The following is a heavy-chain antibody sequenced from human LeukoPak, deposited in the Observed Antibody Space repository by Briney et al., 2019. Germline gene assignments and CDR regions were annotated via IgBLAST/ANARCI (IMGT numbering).Heavy chain of an antibody. Sequence: GGSLRLSCAASGVTFSRTWMSGVRQARGKGVEGGGRIKSNTDDGTTDLAAPVKGRFTISREDSETALYLQMDSLRTEDTAVYYRATQRGGGYERQWLNAFDMWGQGTVVTVSS. J-gene: IGHJ3*02. CDR3: ATQRGGGYERQWLNAFDM. CDR2: IKSNTDDGTT. CDR1: GVTFSRTW. V-gene: IGHV3-15*01. D-gene: IGHD5-12*01.